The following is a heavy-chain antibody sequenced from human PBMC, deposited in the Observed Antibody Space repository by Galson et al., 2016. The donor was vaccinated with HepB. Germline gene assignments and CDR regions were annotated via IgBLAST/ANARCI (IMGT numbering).Heavy chain of an antibody. CDR2: IVPIFGAA. CDR3: AASRGGFGETEPSY. D-gene: IGHD3-10*01. CDR1: GGTFSNYA. J-gene: IGHJ4*02. V-gene: IGHV1-69*13. Sequence: SVKVSCKASGGTFSNYAISWVRQAPGQRPEWMGRIVPIFGAASHARKFQGRFTMTADESPSTVYMGLSGLRSEDTAVYYCAASRGGFGETEPSYWGLGTLVTVSS.